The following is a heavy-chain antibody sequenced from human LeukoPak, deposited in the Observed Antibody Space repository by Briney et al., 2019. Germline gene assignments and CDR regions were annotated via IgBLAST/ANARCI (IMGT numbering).Heavy chain of an antibody. CDR1: GFTFSSYA. CDR3: AKVLQMVREVTPFDY. CDR2: ISGSGGST. J-gene: IGHJ4*02. D-gene: IGHD3-10*01. Sequence: PGGSLRLSCAASGFTFSSYAMSWVRQAPGKGLEWVSAISGSGGSTYYADSVKGRFTMSRDNFKNTLYLQMNSLRAEDTAVYYCAKVLQMVREVTPFDYWGQGTLVTVSS. V-gene: IGHV3-23*01.